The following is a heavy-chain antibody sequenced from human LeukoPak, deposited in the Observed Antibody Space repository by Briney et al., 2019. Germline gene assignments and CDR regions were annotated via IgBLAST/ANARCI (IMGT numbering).Heavy chain of an antibody. Sequence: GASVKVSCKASGYPFTGYYIHWMRQAPGQGLEWMGWINPNTGGTNYAQKFQGRVTMTRDTSISTAYMEVNRLRSDDTALYYCARGFDWLEYYLDYWGQGTLVTVSS. V-gene: IGHV1-2*02. CDR1: GYPFTGYY. CDR2: INPNTGGT. J-gene: IGHJ4*02. CDR3: ARGFDWLEYYLDY. D-gene: IGHD3-9*01.